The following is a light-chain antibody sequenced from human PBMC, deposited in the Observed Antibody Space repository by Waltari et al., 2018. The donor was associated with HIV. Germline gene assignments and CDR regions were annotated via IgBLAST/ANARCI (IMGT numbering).Light chain of an antibody. CDR2: VVD. J-gene: IGLJ3*02. CDR1: DSDFGRYNF. Sequence: SAVTQPASVSGLPGQSITISCTAGDSDFGRYNFVSWSQQHPGRVPRLILYVVDSRAPGISDRFSGSRSGPTASLNISRLRAEDEADYYCASFTGDDTLLFGGGTKVTVL. CDR3: ASFTGDDTLL. V-gene: IGLV2-14*03.